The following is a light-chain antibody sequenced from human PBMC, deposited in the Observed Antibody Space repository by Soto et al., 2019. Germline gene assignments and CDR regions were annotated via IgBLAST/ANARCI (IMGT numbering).Light chain of an antibody. CDR1: KSDIGVYDF. V-gene: IGLV2-8*01. Sequence: QSVLAQPPSASGSPGQSVTISCTGTKSDIGVYDFVSWYQHHPGKAPRLIIYEVVQRPSGVPDRFSGSKSGNTASLTVSGLQAADEADYFCKSYAGSNTYVFGSGTKVTDL. J-gene: IGLJ1*01. CDR2: EVV. CDR3: KSYAGSNTYV.